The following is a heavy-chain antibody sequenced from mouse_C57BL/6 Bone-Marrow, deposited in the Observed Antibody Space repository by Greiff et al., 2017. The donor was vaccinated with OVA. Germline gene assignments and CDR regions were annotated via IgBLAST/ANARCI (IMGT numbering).Heavy chain of an antibody. CDR1: GYSITSGYY. V-gene: IGHV3-6*01. J-gene: IGHJ2*01. Sequence: EVKVEESGPGLVKPSQSLSLTCSVTGYSITSGYYWNWIRQFPGNKLEWMGYISYDGSNNYNPSLKNRISITRDTSKNQFFLKLNSVTTEDTATYYCARRGSFDYFDYWGQGTTLTVSS. CDR3: ARRGSFDYFDY. CDR2: ISYDGSN.